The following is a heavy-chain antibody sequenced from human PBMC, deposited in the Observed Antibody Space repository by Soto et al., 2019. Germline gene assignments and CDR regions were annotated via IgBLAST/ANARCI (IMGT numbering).Heavy chain of an antibody. J-gene: IGHJ4*02. CDR2: ILSKAGNYAT. CDR1: GFIFSGSA. V-gene: IGHV3-73*01. CDR3: IRGGSPYYYDY. Sequence: EVQLGESGGGLVQPGGSLKLSCAASGFIFSGSAVHWVRQASGKGLEWVGRILSKAGNYATAYPASMKGRFTISRDDSESTAFLQRNRLKTEDTAVYYCIRGGSPYYYDYLRQGTLVSFSS.